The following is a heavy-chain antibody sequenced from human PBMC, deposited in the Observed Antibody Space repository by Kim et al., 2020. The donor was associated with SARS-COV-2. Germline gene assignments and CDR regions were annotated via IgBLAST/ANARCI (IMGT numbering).Heavy chain of an antibody. Sequence: PALKSRVTISVDTSKNQFSLKLSSVTAADTAVYYCARGGYDSSGYYFIDYWGQGTLVTVSS. CDR3: ARGGYDSSGYYFIDY. V-gene: IGHV4-31*02. D-gene: IGHD3-22*01. J-gene: IGHJ4*02.